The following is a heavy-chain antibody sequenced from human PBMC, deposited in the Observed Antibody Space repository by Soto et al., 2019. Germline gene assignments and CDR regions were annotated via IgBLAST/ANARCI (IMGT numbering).Heavy chain of an antibody. CDR2: ISYDGSNK. CDR3: AKLGDREYYYYGMDV. V-gene: IGHV3-30*18. CDR1: GFTFSSYG. Sequence: PGGSLRLSCAASGFTFSSYGMHWVRQAPGKGLEWVAVISYDGSNKYYADSVKGRFTISRDNSKNTLYLQMNSLRAEDTAVYYCAKLGDREYYYYGMDVWGQGTTVTVSS. J-gene: IGHJ6*02.